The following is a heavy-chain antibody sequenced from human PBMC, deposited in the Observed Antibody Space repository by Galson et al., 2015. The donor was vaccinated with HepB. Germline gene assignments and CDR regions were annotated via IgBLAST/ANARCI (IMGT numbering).Heavy chain of an antibody. J-gene: IGHJ4*02. CDR1: GFTFNSYA. D-gene: IGHD5-12*01. CDR2: ITYDGTNK. V-gene: IGHV3-30*04. CDR3: VKGGGYSAIRGRGGFDS. Sequence: SLRLSCAASGFTFNSYAMHWVRQAPGKGLQWVAVITYDGTNKFYARSVKGQFTISRDNSRNTLFLHMNSLRPEDTALYYCVKGGGYSAIRGRGGFDSWGRGALVTVSS.